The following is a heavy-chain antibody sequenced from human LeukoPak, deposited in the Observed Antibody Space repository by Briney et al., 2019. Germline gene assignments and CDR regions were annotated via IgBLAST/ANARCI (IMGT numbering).Heavy chain of an antibody. CDR1: GFTFSSYA. CDR2: ISGSGGST. J-gene: IGHJ4*02. Sequence: GGSLRLSCAASGFTFSSYAMSWVRQAPGKGVEWVSAISGSGGSTYYADSVKGRFTISRDNSKNTLYLQMNSLSAEDTAVYYCAKDGSEMATADFDYWGQGTLVTVSS. V-gene: IGHV3-23*01. CDR3: AKDGSEMATADFDY. D-gene: IGHD5-24*01.